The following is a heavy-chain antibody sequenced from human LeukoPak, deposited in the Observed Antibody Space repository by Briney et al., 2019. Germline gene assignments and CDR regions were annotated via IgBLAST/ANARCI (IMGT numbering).Heavy chain of an antibody. D-gene: IGHD6-6*01. J-gene: IGHJ4*02. CDR1: GFTFSSCG. V-gene: IGHV3-23*01. CDR3: AKRGPIYSSSPGNYFDY. Sequence: PGGSLRLSWAASGFTFSSCGMTWVRQAPGKGLEWVSSISGSDDGTYYADSVKSRFTISRDNSKNTLYLQMNSLRAEDTAVYYCAKRGPIYSSSPGNYFDYWGQGTLVTVSS. CDR2: ISGSDDGT.